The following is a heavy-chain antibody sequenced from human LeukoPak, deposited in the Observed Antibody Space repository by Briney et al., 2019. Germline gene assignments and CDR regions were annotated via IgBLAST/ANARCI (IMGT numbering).Heavy chain of an antibody. CDR1: GGSISSGDYY. D-gene: IGHD1-7*01. CDR2: IYYSGST. V-gene: IGHV4-30-4*08. CDR3: ARDEPTDNWNSH. J-gene: IGHJ4*02. Sequence: PSETLSLTCTVSGGSISSGDYYWSWIRQPPGKGLEWIGYIYYSGSTYYNPSLKSRVTISVDTSKNQFSLKLSSVTAADTAVYYCARDEPTDNWNSHWGQGTLVTVSS.